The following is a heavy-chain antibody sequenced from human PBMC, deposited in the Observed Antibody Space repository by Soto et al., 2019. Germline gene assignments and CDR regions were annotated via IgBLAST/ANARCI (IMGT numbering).Heavy chain of an antibody. CDR3: ARAVAYCGGDCYRGDAFDI. Sequence: GGSLSLSCAASGFTFSSYGMHWVRQAPGKGLEWVAVIWYDGSNKYYADSVKGRFTISRDNSKNTLYLQMNSLRAEDTAVYYCARAVAYCGGDCYRGDAFDIWGQGTMVTVSS. CDR2: IWYDGSNK. D-gene: IGHD2-21*02. V-gene: IGHV3-33*01. CDR1: GFTFSSYG. J-gene: IGHJ3*02.